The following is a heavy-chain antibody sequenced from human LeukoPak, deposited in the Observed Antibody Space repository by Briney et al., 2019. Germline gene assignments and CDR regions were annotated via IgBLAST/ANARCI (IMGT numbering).Heavy chain of an antibody. CDR2: IYYSGTT. V-gene: IGHV4-39*01. CDR1: GGSISSSSSY. CDR3: ASLAGSCFDF. D-gene: IGHD6-19*01. J-gene: IGHJ4*02. Sequence: KPSETLSLTCTVSGGSISSSSSYWGWIRQPPGKGLEWIGNIYYSGTTNYNPSLSSRVTMSVDTSKNQFSLKLRSVTAADTAVYYCASLAGSCFDFWGQGTLVTVS.